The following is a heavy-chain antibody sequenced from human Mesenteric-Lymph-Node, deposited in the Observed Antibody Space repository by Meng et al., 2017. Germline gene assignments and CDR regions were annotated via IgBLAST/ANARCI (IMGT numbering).Heavy chain of an antibody. CDR3: ARVSSGWDYFDY. D-gene: IGHD6-19*01. Sequence: GQRQEYGPRPVEASPTLSPHWTASGCPVSSGCLYWSWIRQDPGKGLEWFGHIYYSGSTFYNPSLKRRVIISIDTSKNQFSLNLRSVTAADTAVYYCARVSSGWDYFDYWGQGTLVTVSS. V-gene: IGHV4-31*02. CDR2: IYYSGST. CDR1: GCPVSSGCLY. J-gene: IGHJ4*02.